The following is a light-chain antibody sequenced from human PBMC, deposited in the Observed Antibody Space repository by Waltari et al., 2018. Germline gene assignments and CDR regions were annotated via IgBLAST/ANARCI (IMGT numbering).Light chain of an antibody. Sequence: QMSQSTSSLSASVGDSVTLTCRASQDISSYLNWYQQKPGKAPNLLIYYANSLASGVPSRFSGSGSGTEFTLTISSLQPEDFATYYCQQGNSYPRTFGQGTKVEIK. J-gene: IGKJ1*01. CDR2: YAN. V-gene: IGKV1-13*02. CDR3: QQGNSYPRT. CDR1: QDISSY.